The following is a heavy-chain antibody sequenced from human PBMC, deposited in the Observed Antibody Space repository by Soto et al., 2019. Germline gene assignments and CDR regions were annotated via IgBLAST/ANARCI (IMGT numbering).Heavy chain of an antibody. Sequence: QVQLVQSGAEVKKPGSSVKVSCKASGGTFSSYAISWVRQAPGQGLEWMGGIIPIFGTANYAQKFHGRVTITADKSTSTAYMELSSLRSEDTAVYYCARAPRTAVWAVLPSHDDWFDPWGQGTLVTVSS. CDR1: GGTFSSYA. V-gene: IGHV1-69*06. J-gene: IGHJ5*02. CDR3: ARAPRTAVWAVLPSHDDWFDP. D-gene: IGHD2-15*01. CDR2: IIPIFGTA.